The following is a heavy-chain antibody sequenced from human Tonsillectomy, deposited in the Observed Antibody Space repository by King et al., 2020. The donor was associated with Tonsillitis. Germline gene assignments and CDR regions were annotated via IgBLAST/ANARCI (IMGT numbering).Heavy chain of an antibody. V-gene: IGHV1-8*01. Sequence: LQLVQSGAEVKKPGASVKVSCKASGYTFTSYDINWVRQVTGQGLEWMGWMNPIIGNTSYAQTFQGRVTMTRNTSISTAYMELSSLRSEDTAVYYCARGVYRWLQPVFGYWGQGTLVTVSS. CDR1: GYTFTSYD. CDR2: MNPIIGNT. CDR3: ARGVYRWLQPVFGY. J-gene: IGHJ4*02. D-gene: IGHD5-24*01.